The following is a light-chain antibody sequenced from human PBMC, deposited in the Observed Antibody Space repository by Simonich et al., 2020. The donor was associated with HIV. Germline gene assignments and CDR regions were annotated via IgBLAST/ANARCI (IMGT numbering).Light chain of an antibody. J-gene: IGKJ2*01. CDR1: QSVSSY. Sequence: EIVLTQSPATLSLSPGERATLSCRASQSVSSYLAWYQQKPCQAPRLLIYDASNRATGIPARFSGSGSGTEFTLTISSLQSEDFALYYCQQYNKWPPMYTFGQGTRLEIK. CDR2: DAS. V-gene: IGKV3-11*01. CDR3: QQYNKWPPMYT.